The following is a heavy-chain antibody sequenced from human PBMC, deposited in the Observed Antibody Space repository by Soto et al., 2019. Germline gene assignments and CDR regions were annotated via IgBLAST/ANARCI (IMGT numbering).Heavy chain of an antibody. Sequence: SETLSLTCAVYGGSFSGYYWSWVRQPPGKGLEWIGEINHSGSTNYNPSLKSRVTISVDTSKNQFSLKLSSVTAADTAVYYCAISIIGYCSGGSCKYDYWGQGTLVTVSS. CDR1: GGSFSGYY. V-gene: IGHV4-34*01. D-gene: IGHD2-15*01. CDR2: INHSGST. CDR3: AISIIGYCSGGSCKYDY. J-gene: IGHJ4*02.